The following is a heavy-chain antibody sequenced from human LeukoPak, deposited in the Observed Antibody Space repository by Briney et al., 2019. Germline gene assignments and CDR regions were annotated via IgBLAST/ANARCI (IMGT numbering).Heavy chain of an antibody. CDR3: ARSAQTVTTFPLDY. D-gene: IGHD4-17*01. CDR1: GGSTSSGGYS. CDR2: IYHSGST. J-gene: IGHJ4*02. V-gene: IGHV4-30-2*01. Sequence: SQTLSLTCAVSGGSTSSGGYSWSSIRQPPGKGLEWIGYIYHSGSTYYNPSLKSRVTISVDTSKNQFSLQLSSVTAADTAVYYCARSAQTVTTFPLDYSGQGTLVTVSS.